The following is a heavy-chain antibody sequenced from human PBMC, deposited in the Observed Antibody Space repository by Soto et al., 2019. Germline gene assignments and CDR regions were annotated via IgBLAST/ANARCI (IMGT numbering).Heavy chain of an antibody. J-gene: IGHJ6*02. CDR3: ARIELGDYGRYYYGMDV. D-gene: IGHD4-17*01. Sequence: QVQLVQSGAEVKKPGASVKVSCKASGYTFTSYGISWVRQAPGQGLEWMGWISAYNGNTNYAQKLQGRVTMTTDTATSTAYMELRSLRSDDTAVYYCARIELGDYGRYYYGMDVWGQGTTVTVSS. CDR2: ISAYNGNT. V-gene: IGHV1-18*01. CDR1: GYTFTSYG.